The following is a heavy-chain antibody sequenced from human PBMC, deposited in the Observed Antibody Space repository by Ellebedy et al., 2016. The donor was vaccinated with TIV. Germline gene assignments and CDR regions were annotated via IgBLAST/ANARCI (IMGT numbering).Heavy chain of an antibody. J-gene: IGHJ6*02. CDR2: IYSGGNT. V-gene: IGHV3-53*01. D-gene: IGHD2-15*01. Sequence: GESLKISCAASGFAVSTNYMNWVRQAPGKGLEWVSVIYSGGNTYYADSVKGRFTISRDNSQNTLFLQVHSLRAEDTAIYYCAKDNGGWYFFYYGMDVWGHGTTVTVSS. CDR3: AKDNGGWYFFYYGMDV. CDR1: GFAVSTNY.